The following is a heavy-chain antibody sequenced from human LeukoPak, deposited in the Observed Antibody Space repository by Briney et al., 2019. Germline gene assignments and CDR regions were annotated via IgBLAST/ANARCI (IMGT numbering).Heavy chain of an antibody. Sequence: ASVKVSCKASGYTFTSYDINWVRQATGQGLEWMGWMNPNRGNTGYAQKFQGRVTITTDESTSTAYMELSSLRSEDTAVYYCARDSKNSSSWYHFQHWGQGTLVTVSS. J-gene: IGHJ1*01. CDR1: GYTFTSYD. V-gene: IGHV1-8*01. D-gene: IGHD6-13*01. CDR3: ARDSKNSSSWYHFQH. CDR2: MNPNRGNT.